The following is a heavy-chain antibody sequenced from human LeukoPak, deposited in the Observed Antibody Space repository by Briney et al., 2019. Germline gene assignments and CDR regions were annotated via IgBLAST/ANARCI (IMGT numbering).Heavy chain of an antibody. CDR2: INPSSGGT. Sequence: GASVKVSCKASGYTFTAYYMHWVRQGPGQGLEWMGWINPSSGGTNYAQKFQGRVIMTRDTSISTAYMELSRLRSDDTAVYYCASPSNYGSGSQLNYWGQGTLVTVSS. V-gene: IGHV1-2*02. CDR1: GYTFTAYY. J-gene: IGHJ4*02. CDR3: ASPSNYGSGSQLNY. D-gene: IGHD3-10*01.